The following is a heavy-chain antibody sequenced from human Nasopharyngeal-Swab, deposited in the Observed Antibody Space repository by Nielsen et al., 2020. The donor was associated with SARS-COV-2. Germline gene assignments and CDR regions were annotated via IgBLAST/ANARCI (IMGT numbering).Heavy chain of an antibody. CDR1: GFFSRSYT. D-gene: IGHD1-26*01. V-gene: IGHV3-21*01. CDR2: ISFTGIHI. J-gene: IGHJ4*02. CDR3: AKDGVLGMWGYFDF. Sequence: PCAASGFFSRSYTMNWVRQAPGKGLEWVSTISFTGIHIYYAASVKGRFTISRDNARNSVFLQMNSLRAEDTAVYYCAKDGVLGMWGYFDFGGQGTMVTVSS.